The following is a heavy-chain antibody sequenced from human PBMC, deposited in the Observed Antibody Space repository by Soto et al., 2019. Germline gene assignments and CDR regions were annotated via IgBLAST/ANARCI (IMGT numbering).Heavy chain of an antibody. CDR1: GYNFNRYW. CDR2: IYPGDSDT. Sequence: GESLKISCKGSGYNFNRYWIGWVRQMPGKGLEWMGVIYPGDSDTRYSPSLQGQVTISADKSISTAYLQWSSLKASDTAMYYCARQPDSFDIWGQVTMFTVSS. CDR3: ARQPDSFDI. V-gene: IGHV5-51*01. J-gene: IGHJ3*02.